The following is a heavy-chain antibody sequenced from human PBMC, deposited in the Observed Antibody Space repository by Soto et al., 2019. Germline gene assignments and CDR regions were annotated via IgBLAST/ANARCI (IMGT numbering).Heavy chain of an antibody. CDR1: GYSFTSYW. J-gene: IGHJ6*02. Sequence: GESLKISCKGSGYSFTSYWISWVRQMPGKGLEWMGRIAPSDSYTNYSPSFQGHVSISADKSISTAYLQWSSLKASDTAMYYCARQKSPTDYYYGMDVGGQGTTGTVS. V-gene: IGHV5-10-1*01. CDR3: ARQKSPTDYYYGMDV. CDR2: IAPSDSYT.